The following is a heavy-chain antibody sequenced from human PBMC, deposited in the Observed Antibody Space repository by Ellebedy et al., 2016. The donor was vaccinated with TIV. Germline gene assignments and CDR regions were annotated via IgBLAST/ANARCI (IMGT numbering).Heavy chain of an antibody. V-gene: IGHV1-2*06. CDR3: ARAYYYDSIAYYFDS. CDR2: INPNSGDT. J-gene: IGHJ4*02. Sequence: ASVKVSCKTSGYSFTAYFLHWVRQAPGQGLEWMGRINPNSGDTTYAQKFLVRVTLTRDTSISTAYMGLSRLRSDDTAIYYCARAYYYDSIAYYFDSWGQGTLVTVSS. D-gene: IGHD3-22*01. CDR1: GYSFTAYF.